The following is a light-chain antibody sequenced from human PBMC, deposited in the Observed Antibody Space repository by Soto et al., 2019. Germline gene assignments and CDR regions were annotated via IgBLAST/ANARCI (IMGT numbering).Light chain of an antibody. V-gene: IGKV1-39*01. CDR1: QTIGTY. CDR3: QDSFFTLGT. CDR2: GAS. J-gene: IGKJ1*01. Sequence: DIQMTQSPSSLSASVGDRVTITCRASQTIGTYLNWYQQTPGKAPKLLIFGASNLHIGVPSRFSGSGSGKEFTLTINNLQREDFATYYRQDSFFTLGTFGQGTKVDIK.